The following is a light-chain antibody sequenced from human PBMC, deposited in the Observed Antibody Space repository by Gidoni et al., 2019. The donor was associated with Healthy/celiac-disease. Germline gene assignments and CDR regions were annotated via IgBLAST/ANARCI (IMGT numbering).Light chain of an antibody. CDR3: QQLNSYPRT. CDR1: QGISSY. J-gene: IGKJ2*02. Sequence: DIQLTHSPSFLSASVGDRVTITCRASQGISSYVAWYQQKPGKAAKLLIYAASTWQRGVPSRFSGSGSGTEFTPTISSLQPEEFATYYCQQLNSYPRTFGQGTKLEIK. CDR2: AAS. V-gene: IGKV1-9*01.